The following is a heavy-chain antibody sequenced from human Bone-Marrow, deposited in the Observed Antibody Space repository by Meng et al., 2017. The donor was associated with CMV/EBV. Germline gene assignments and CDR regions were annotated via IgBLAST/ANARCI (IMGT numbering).Heavy chain of an antibody. J-gene: IGHJ4*02. CDR3: ARDLRAAAFDY. D-gene: IGHD6-13*01. CDR2: IYSGGST. CDR1: GFTFSSYA. V-gene: IGHV3-66*02. Sequence: GGSLRLSCAASGFTFSSYAMHWVRQAPGKGLEWVSVIYSGGSTYYADSVKGRSTISRDNSKNTLYLQMNSLRAEDTAVYYCARDLRAAAFDYWGQGTLVTVSS.